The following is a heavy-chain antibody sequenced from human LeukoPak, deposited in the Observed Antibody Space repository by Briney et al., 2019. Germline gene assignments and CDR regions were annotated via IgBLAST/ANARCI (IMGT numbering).Heavy chain of an antibody. D-gene: IGHD3-3*01. Sequence: PSQTLSLTCTVSGGPISSGSYYWRWIRQPAGKGLEWIGRIYTSGSTNYNPSLKSRVTISVDTSKNQFSLKLSSVTAADTAVYYCARDKAFYYFDYWGQGTLVTVSS. CDR3: ARDKAFYYFDY. CDR1: GGPISSGSYY. J-gene: IGHJ4*02. CDR2: IYTSGST. V-gene: IGHV4-61*02.